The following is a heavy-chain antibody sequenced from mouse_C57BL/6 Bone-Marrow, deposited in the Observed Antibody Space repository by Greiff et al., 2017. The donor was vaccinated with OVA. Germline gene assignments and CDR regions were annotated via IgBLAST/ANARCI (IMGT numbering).Heavy chain of an antibody. CDR2: IDPETGGT. V-gene: IGHV1-15*01. D-gene: IGHD2-5*01. Sequence: QVQLQQSGAELVRPGASVTLSCKASGYTFTDYEMHWVKQTPVHGLEWIGAIDPETGGTAYNQKFKGKAILTADKSSSTAYMELRRLTSEDSAVYYCARGYSNYYAMDYWGRGTSVTVSS. CDR1: GYTFTDYE. J-gene: IGHJ4*01. CDR3: ARGYSNYYAMDY.